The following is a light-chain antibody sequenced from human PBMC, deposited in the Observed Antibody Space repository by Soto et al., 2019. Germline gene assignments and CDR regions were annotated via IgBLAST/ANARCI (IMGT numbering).Light chain of an antibody. V-gene: IGKV1-39*01. CDR1: QSISSY. CDR3: QQSYSTPLT. Sequence: DIQMTQSPSSLSASVGDRVTITCRASQSISSYLNWYQQKPGKAPKVLIYAASSLQSGVPSTFSGSGSWTDFSLTISSLQPEDFATYYYQQSYSTPLTFGGGIKVVIK. J-gene: IGKJ4*01. CDR2: AAS.